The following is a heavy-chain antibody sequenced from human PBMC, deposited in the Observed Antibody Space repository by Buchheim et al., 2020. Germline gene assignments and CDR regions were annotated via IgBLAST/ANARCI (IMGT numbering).Heavy chain of an antibody. CDR3: ARDLGSNYDDY. V-gene: IGHV3-30*19. CDR2: VSYDGSNK. D-gene: IGHD4-11*01. CDR1: GFTFSSFD. J-gene: IGHJ4*02. Sequence: QVQLVESGGGVVQPGRSLRLSCAASGFTFSSFDMHWVRQAPGKGLEWVAVVSYDGSNKYYADSVKGRFTISRDNAKNSLYLQMNSLRAEDTAVYYCARDLGSNYDDYWGQGTL.